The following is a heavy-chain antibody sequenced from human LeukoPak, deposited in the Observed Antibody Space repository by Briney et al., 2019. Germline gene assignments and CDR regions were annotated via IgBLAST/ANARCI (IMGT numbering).Heavy chain of an antibody. Sequence: GESLKISCKGSGYSFTSQWIAWVRQMPGKGLEWMGIIYPGDSDIKYSPSFQGQVTISAHKSSSTAYLQWSSLKASDSAIYYCARGDYGGFWGQGTLVTVSS. J-gene: IGHJ4*02. V-gene: IGHV5-51*01. CDR3: ARGDYGGF. CDR1: GYSFTSQW. CDR2: IYPGDSDI. D-gene: IGHD4-17*01.